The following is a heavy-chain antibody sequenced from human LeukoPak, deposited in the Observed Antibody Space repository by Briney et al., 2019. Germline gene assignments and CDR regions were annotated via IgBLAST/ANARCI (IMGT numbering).Heavy chain of an antibody. V-gene: IGHV3-30*04. CDR1: GFTFSSYA. D-gene: IGHD6-19*01. CDR3: ARTYSSGWYPSVSPPDY. CDR2: ISYDGSNK. J-gene: IGHJ4*02. Sequence: GGSLRLSCAASGFTFSSYAMHWVRQAPGKGLEWVAVISYDGSNKYYADSVKGRFTISRDNSKNTLYLQMNSLRAEDTAVYYCARTYSSGWYPSVSPPDYWGQGTLVTVSS.